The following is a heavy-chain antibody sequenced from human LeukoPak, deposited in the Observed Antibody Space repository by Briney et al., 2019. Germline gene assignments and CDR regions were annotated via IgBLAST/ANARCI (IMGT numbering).Heavy chain of an antibody. J-gene: IGHJ4*02. D-gene: IGHD6-19*01. CDR3: ARGHVAVAGPY. CDR2: TSSSSSYI. V-gene: IGHV3-21*01. CDR1: GFTFSSYS. Sequence: GGSLSLSCAASGFTFSSYSMNWVRQAPGKGLEWVSSTSSSSSYIYYADSVKGRFTISRDNAKNSLYLQMNSLRAEDTAVYYCARGHVAVAGPYWGQGTLVTVSS.